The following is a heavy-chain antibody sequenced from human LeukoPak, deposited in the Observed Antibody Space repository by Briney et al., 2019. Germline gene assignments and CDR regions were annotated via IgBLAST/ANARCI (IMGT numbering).Heavy chain of an antibody. D-gene: IGHD3-16*01. J-gene: IGHJ4*02. CDR2: IIPIFGTA. V-gene: IGHV1-69*05. CDR1: GGTFSSYA. CDR3: ARVSYGGPADY. Sequence: SVKVSCKASGGTFSSYAISWVRQAPGQGLEWMGGIIPIFGTANYPHKFQGRVTITTDESTSTASMELRSLRSEDTAVYFCARVSYGGPADYWGQGTLVTVSS.